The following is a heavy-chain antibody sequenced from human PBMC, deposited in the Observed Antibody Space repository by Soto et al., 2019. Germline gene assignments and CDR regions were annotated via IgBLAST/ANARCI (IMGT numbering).Heavy chain of an antibody. Sequence: GGSLRLSCAASGFTFSSYSMDWVRQAPGKGLEWVSYISSGSSIIYYADSVKGRCTISRDNAKNSLYLQMNSLRDEDTAVYYCVRDVNWGFDCWGQGTPVTVSS. CDR3: VRDVNWGFDC. V-gene: IGHV3-48*02. D-gene: IGHD3-16*01. CDR1: GFTFSSYS. CDR2: ISSGSSII. J-gene: IGHJ4*02.